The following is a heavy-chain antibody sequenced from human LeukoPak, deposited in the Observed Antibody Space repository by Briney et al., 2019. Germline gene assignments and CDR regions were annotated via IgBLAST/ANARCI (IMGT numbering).Heavy chain of an antibody. CDR1: GGSISSYY. CDR3: AREEFRSGSYYVDGYYYGMDV. J-gene: IGHJ6*02. CDR2: IYTSGST. V-gene: IGHV4-4*07. Sequence: SETLSLTCTVSGGSISSYYWSWIRQPAGKGLEWIGRIYTSGSTNYNPSLKSRVTMSVDTSKNQFSLKLSSVTAADTAVYYCAREEFRSGSYYVDGYYYGMDVWGQGTTVTVSS. D-gene: IGHD3-10*01.